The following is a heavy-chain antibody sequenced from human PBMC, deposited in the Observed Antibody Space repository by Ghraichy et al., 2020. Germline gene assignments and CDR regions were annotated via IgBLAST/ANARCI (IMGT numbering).Heavy chain of an antibody. D-gene: IGHD7-27*01. CDR2: IYYSGST. CDR3: ALTQKLGIVDY. J-gene: IGHJ4*02. V-gene: IGHV4-39*01. CDR1: GGSISSSSYY. Sequence: ESLNISCTVSGGSISSSSYYWGWIRQPPGKGLEWIGSIYYSGSTYYNPSLKSRVTISVDTSKNQFSLKLSSVTAADTAVYYCALTQKLGIVDYWGQGTLVTVSS.